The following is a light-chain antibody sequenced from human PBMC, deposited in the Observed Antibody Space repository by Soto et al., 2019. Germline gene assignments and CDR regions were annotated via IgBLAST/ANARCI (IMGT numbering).Light chain of an antibody. CDR2: EVN. V-gene: IGLV2-8*01. Sequence: QSALTQPPSASGSPGQSVTISCTGTSSDIGGYNSVSWYQQHPGKAPRLMIYEVNKRPSGVPDRFSGSKSGNTASLTISGLQAEDEGDFFCCSYAGNGAWVFGGGTKLTVL. J-gene: IGLJ3*02. CDR1: SSDIGGYNS. CDR3: CSYAGNGAWV.